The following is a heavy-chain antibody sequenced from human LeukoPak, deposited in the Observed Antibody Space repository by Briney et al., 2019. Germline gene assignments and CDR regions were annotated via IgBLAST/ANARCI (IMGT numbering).Heavy chain of an antibody. V-gene: IGHV4-30-2*01. Sequence: PSETLSLTCAVSGGSISSGGYSWSWIRQPPGKDLEWIGYIYHSGSTYYNPSLKSRVTISVDRSKNQFSLKLSSVTAADTAVYYCARGRAYGDYDPDAFDIWGQGTMVTVSS. CDR2: IYHSGST. J-gene: IGHJ3*02. CDR3: ARGRAYGDYDPDAFDI. CDR1: GGSISSGGYS. D-gene: IGHD4-17*01.